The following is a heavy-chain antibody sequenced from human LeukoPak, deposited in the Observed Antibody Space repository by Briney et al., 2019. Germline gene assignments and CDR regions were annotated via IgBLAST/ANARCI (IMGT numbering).Heavy chain of an antibody. J-gene: IGHJ4*02. CDR2: ISGSGGST. CDR3: ASPRDRSGWYFLDYFDY. V-gene: IGHV3-23*01. D-gene: IGHD6-19*01. Sequence: PGGSLRLSCAASGFTFSSYAMSWVRQAPGKGLEWVSAISGSGGSTYYADSVKGRFTISRDNSKNTLYLQMNSLRAEDTAVYYCASPRDRSGWYFLDYFDYWGQGTLVTVSS. CDR1: GFTFSSYA.